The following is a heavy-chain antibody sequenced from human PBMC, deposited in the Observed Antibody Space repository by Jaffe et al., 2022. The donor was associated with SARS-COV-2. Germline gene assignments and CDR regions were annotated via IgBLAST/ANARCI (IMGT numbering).Heavy chain of an antibody. V-gene: IGHV3-11*01. D-gene: IGHD2-8*01. CDR2: ISNGGSTI. J-gene: IGHJ4*02. CDR1: GFTFSDYY. CDR3: ASGPNPYYFDY. Sequence: QVQLVESGGGLVKPGGSLRLSCAASGFTFSDYYMTWIRQAPGKGLEWVSYISNGGSTIYYADSVKGRFTISRDNAENSLYLQMNSLRAEDTALYYCASGPNPYYFDYWGQGTLVTVSS.